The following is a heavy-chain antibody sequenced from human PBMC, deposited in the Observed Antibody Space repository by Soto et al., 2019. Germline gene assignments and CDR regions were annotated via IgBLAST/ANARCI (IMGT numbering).Heavy chain of an antibody. J-gene: IGHJ6*02. CDR1: GYSFTTYG. CDR3: AREGPAPYYYYGMDV. CDR2: ISAYNGNT. V-gene: IGHV1-18*01. Sequence: QVQLVQSGGEVKKPGASVKVSCKTSGYSFTTYGISWVRQAPGQGLEWMGWISAYNGNTNYAQKLQDRVTMTTDTSKSTAYMELRRLRSEDTAVYYCAREGPAPYYYYGMDVWGQGSTVTVSS.